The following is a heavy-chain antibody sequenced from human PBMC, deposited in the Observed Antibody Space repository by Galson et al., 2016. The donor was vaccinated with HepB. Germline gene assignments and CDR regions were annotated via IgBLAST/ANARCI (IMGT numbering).Heavy chain of an antibody. Sequence: SLRLSCAASGFTFSPYAMHWVRQAPGRGLEWVAVISPDGNNKFYADSVSCRFAISRDKSRNTVSLQINSLRVEDTAVYYCAKEATLRGSSWYGVDQFDSWGQGTLVTVSS. CDR1: GFTFSPYA. CDR3: AKEATLRGSSWYGVDQFDS. J-gene: IGHJ4*02. V-gene: IGHV3-30*18. D-gene: IGHD6-13*01. CDR2: ISPDGNNK.